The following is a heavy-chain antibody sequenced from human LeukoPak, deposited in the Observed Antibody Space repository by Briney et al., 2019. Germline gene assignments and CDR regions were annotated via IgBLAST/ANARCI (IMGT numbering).Heavy chain of an antibody. CDR1: GGSISSYY. CDR2: IYYSGST. D-gene: IGHD5-18*01. J-gene: IGHJ6*03. V-gene: IGHV4-59*01. Sequence: SETLSLTCTGSGGSISSYYWSWIRQPPGKGLEWIGYIYYSGSTNYNPSLKSRVTISVDTSKNQFSLKLSSVTAADTAVYYCARGGYSYGVAGPYYYYYMDVWDKGTTVTVSS. CDR3: ARGGYSYGVAGPYYYYYMDV.